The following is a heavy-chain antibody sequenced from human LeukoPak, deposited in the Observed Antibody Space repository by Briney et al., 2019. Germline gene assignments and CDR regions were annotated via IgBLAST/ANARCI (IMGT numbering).Heavy chain of an antibody. V-gene: IGHV3-23*01. J-gene: IGHJ4*02. Sequence: GGSLRLSCAASGFTFSSYAMSWVRQAPGKGLEWVSAISGSGGSTYYADSVKGRFTISRDNSKNTLCLQMNSLRAEDTAVYYCAKDQQGSSWYRRSKHPAYYFDYWGQGTLVTVSS. CDR2: ISGSGGST. D-gene: IGHD6-13*01. CDR1: GFTFSSYA. CDR3: AKDQQGSSWYRRSKHPAYYFDY.